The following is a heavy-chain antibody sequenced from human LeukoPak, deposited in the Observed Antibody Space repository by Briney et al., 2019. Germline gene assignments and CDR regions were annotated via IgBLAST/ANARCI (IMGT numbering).Heavy chain of an antibody. D-gene: IGHD2-2*01. CDR2: IYYSGST. J-gene: IGHJ5*01. V-gene: IGHV4-39*07. Sequence: SETLSLTCTVSGGSISSSSYYWGWIRQPPGKGLEWIGSIYYSGSTSYNPSLKSRVTISVDTSKSQFSLKLTSVTAADTAVYYCAGDADTINWFFFWGQGTLVTVSS. CDR3: AGDADTINWFFF. CDR1: GGSISSSSYY.